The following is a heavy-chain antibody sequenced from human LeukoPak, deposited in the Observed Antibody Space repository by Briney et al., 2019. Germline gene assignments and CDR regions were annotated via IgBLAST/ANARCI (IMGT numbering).Heavy chain of an antibody. Sequence: GSLRLSCSASGFTFEDYAMHWARQAPGKGLEWVASINHNGNVNYYVDSVKGRFTISRDNAKNSLYLQMSNLRAEDTAVYFCARGGGLDVWGQGATVTVSS. CDR3: ARGGGLDV. CDR1: GFTFEDYA. V-gene: IGHV3-7*03. D-gene: IGHD5-12*01. J-gene: IGHJ6*02. CDR2: INHNGNVN.